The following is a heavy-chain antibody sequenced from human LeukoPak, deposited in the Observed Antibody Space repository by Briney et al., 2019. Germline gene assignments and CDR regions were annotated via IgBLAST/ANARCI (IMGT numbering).Heavy chain of an antibody. CDR1: GGSISSYY. Sequence: SETLSLTCTVSGGSISSYYWSWVRQPAGKGLEWIGRIYASGNTNYNPSLKGRVAMSLDTSKNQFSLNLSSVTAADTAVYYCARARSRWIDYWGQGTLVTVSS. J-gene: IGHJ4*02. CDR3: ARARSRWIDY. D-gene: IGHD3-3*01. CDR2: IYASGNT. V-gene: IGHV4-4*07.